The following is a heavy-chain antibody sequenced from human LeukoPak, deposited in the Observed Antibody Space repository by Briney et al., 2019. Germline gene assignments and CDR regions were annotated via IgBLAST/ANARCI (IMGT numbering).Heavy chain of an antibody. CDR3: ATSGRYGDYEGALDY. V-gene: IGHV1-46*01. J-gene: IGHJ4*02. CDR1: GYTFTGYY. CDR2: INPSGGST. D-gene: IGHD4-17*01. Sequence: VASVKVSCKASGYTFTGYYMHWVRQAPGQGLEWMGIINPSGGSTSYAQKFQGRVTMTRDTSTSTVYMELSSLRSEDTAVYYCATSGRYGDYEGALDYWGQGTLVTVSS.